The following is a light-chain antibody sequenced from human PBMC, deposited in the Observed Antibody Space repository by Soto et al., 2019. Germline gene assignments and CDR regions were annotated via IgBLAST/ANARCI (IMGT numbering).Light chain of an antibody. V-gene: IGKV3-15*01. CDR2: GAS. CDR1: QSVSNN. J-gene: IGKJ1*01. CDR3: QQYNTWWT. Sequence: EIVMTQSPATLSVSPGERATLSCRASQSVSNNLAWYQKKPGQAPRLLIYGASTRATGIPARFSGSGSGTEFTLTIRRLQSEDFAVYYCQQYNTWWTFGQGTRVEIK.